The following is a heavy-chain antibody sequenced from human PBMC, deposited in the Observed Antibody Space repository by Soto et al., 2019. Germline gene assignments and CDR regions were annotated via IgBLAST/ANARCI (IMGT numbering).Heavy chain of an antibody. CDR2: IYWDDDK. CDR3: ARALSNQLLPDAFDI. CDR1: GFSLSTSGVG. Sequence: QITLKESGPTLVKPTQTLTLTCTFSGFSLSTSGVGVGWIRQPPGKALEWLALIYWDDDKRYSPSLKSRLTITKDTSKNQVVITMTNMDPVDTATYYCARALSNQLLPDAFDIWGQGTMVTVSS. V-gene: IGHV2-5*02. D-gene: IGHD2-2*01. J-gene: IGHJ3*02.